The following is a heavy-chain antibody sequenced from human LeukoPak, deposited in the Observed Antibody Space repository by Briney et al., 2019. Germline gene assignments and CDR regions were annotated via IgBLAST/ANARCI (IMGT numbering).Heavy chain of an antibody. Sequence: GGSLRLSCAASGFSFSDYGMHWVRQAPGKGLEWVSFIRKDGINTNYVDSVKGRFTISRDNAKNSLYLQMNSLRAEDTAVYYCAREANNYGDHSMMIWGQGTLVTVSS. D-gene: IGHD4-17*01. CDR3: AREANNYGDHSMMI. J-gene: IGHJ4*02. CDR2: IRKDGINT. CDR1: GFSFSDYG. V-gene: IGHV3-30*02.